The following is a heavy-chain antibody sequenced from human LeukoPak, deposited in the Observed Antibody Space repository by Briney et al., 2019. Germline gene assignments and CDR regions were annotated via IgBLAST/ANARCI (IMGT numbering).Heavy chain of an antibody. CDR3: ARKGRPGYSSSWRLYYFDY. D-gene: IGHD6-13*01. J-gene: IGHJ4*02. Sequence: PSETLSLTCAVYGGSFSGYYWSWIRQPPGKGLEWIGEINHSGSTNYNPSIKSRVTISVDTSKNQFSLKLSSVTAADTAVYYCARKGRPGYSSSWRLYYFDYWGQGTLVTVSS. V-gene: IGHV4-34*01. CDR1: GGSFSGYY. CDR2: INHSGST.